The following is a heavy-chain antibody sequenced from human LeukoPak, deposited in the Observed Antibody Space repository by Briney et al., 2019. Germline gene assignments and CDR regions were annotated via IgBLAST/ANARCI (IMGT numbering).Heavy chain of an antibody. CDR3: ARDGDFSFDP. CDR1: GGTISSGDYY. CDR2: IYYSGST. J-gene: IGHJ5*02. Sequence: SETLSLTCTVSGGTISSGDYYWSSIRQPPGKGLEWIGYIYYSGSTYYNPSLKSRVTISVDTSKNQFSLKLSSVTAADAAVYYCARDGDFSFDPWGQGTLVTVSS. V-gene: IGHV4-30-4*02.